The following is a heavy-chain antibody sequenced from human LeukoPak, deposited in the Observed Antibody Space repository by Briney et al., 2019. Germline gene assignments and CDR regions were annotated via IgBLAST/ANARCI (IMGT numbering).Heavy chain of an antibody. Sequence: GGSLRLSCAASGFTFSSYAMSWVRQAPGKWLEWVSAISGSGGSTYYADSVKGRFTISRDNSKNTLYLQMNSLRAEDTAVYYCARVGGIVVLPAAIPRMGLFNVWGKGTTVTISS. CDR3: ARVGGIVVLPAAIPRMGLFNV. D-gene: IGHD2-2*01. J-gene: IGHJ6*04. CDR2: ISGSGGST. CDR1: GFTFSSYA. V-gene: IGHV3-23*01.